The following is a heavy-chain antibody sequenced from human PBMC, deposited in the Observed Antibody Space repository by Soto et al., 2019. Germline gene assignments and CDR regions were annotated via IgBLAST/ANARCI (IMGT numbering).Heavy chain of an antibody. V-gene: IGHV4-59*08. CDR1: GGSISSYY. J-gene: IGHJ6*03. D-gene: IGHD6-13*01. CDR3: ARIPGSSWTNYYYYMDV. Sequence: SETLSLTCTVSGGSISSYYWSWIRQPPGKGLEWIGYIYYSGSTNYNPSLKSRVTISVDTSKNQFSLKLSSVTAADTAVYYCARIPGSSWTNYYYYMDVWGKGTTVTVSS. CDR2: IYYSGST.